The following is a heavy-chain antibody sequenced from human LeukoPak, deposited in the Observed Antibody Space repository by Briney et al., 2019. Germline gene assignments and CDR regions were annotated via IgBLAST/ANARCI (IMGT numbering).Heavy chain of an antibody. J-gene: IGHJ4*02. CDR2: ISGSGGGT. Sequence: GGSLRLSCAASGFTFSSLAMSWVRQPPGKGLEWVSTISGSGGGTYYADSVKGRFTISRDNSKNTLYLQMNSLRAEDTAVYYCAKRLAHTGFDYWGQGTLVTVSS. CDR1: GFTFSSLA. CDR3: AKRLAHTGFDY. D-gene: IGHD2-21*01. V-gene: IGHV3-23*01.